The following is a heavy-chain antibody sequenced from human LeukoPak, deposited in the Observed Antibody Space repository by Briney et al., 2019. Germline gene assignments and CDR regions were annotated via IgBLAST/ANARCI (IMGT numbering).Heavy chain of an antibody. CDR2: INTDGSST. Sequence: GGSLRLSCAASGFIFSSYWMHWVRHAPGKGLVWVSRINTDGSSTSYADSVKGRFTISRDNAKNTLYLQMNSLRAEDTAVYYCARAYSERYGLGYYYMDVWGKGTTVTISS. CDR3: ARAYSERYGLGYYYMDV. V-gene: IGHV3-74*01. J-gene: IGHJ6*03. CDR1: GFIFSSYW. D-gene: IGHD1-26*01.